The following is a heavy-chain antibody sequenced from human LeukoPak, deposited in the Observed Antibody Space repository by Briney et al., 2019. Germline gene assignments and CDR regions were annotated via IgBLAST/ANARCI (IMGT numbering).Heavy chain of an antibody. V-gene: IGHV1-2*02. CDR1: GYTFTGYY. CDR2: IDPNSGGT. J-gene: IGHJ4*02. CDR3: ARLGEVGAYDY. Sequence: ASVKVSCKASGYTFTGYYMHWVRQAPGQGLEWMGWIDPNSGGTNYARKFQGRVTMTRDTSISTVYMELSRLRSDDTAVYYCARLGEVGAYDYWGQGTLVTVSS. D-gene: IGHD1-26*01.